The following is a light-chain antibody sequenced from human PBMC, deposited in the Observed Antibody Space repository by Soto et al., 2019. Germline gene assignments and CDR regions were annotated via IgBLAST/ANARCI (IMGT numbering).Light chain of an antibody. CDR3: QSYDISLGGSRL. Sequence: QSALTQPASLSGSPGQSITISCTGTSSDIGAYDYVSWFQQHPGKAPKLMISEVNNRPSGVSNRFSGSKSGTSASLTITGLQAEDEADYYCQSYDISLGGSRLFGTGTKLTVL. CDR2: EVN. J-gene: IGLJ1*01. V-gene: IGLV2-14*01. CDR1: SSDIGAYDY.